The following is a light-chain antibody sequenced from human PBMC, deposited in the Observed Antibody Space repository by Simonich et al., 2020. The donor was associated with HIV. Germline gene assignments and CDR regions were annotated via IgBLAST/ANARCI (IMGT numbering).Light chain of an antibody. CDR3: QQYYTTPPT. Sequence: DIVMTQSPDSLAVSLGERATINCKSSQSVLYSSNNKNYLAWYQQKPGQPPKLLIYWASTRESGVPDRFSGGGSGTDFTLTTSSLQTEDVAVYYCQQYYTTPPTFGPGTKVDI. CDR2: WAS. J-gene: IGKJ3*01. CDR1: QSVLYSSNNKNY. V-gene: IGKV4-1*01.